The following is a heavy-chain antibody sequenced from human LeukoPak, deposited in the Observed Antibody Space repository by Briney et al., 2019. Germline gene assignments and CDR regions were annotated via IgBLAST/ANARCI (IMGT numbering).Heavy chain of an antibody. V-gene: IGHV3-30*02. D-gene: IGHD6-19*01. J-gene: IGHJ3*02. CDR2: IRYGGSHK. CDR1: GFTFSSSG. Sequence: GSLRLSCAASGFTFSSSGMHWVRQAPGKGLEWVAFIRYGGSHKYYADSVKGRFTISRDNSKNTLYLQMNSLRAEDTAVYYCAKVYSSGWRDAFDIWGQGTMVTVSS. CDR3: AKVYSSGWRDAFDI.